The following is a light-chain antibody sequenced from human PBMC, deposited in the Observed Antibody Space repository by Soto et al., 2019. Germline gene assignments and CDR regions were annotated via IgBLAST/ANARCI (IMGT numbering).Light chain of an antibody. Sequence: QSVLTQPRSVSGSPGQSVTISCTGTRTDVGGYNFVSWFQQHPGKAPKLMVYDVSKRPSGVPDRFSGSKSANTASLTISGLQAEDEADYYCCSHAGSFTFVFGGGTKLTVL. J-gene: IGLJ2*01. CDR1: RTDVGGYNF. CDR3: CSHAGSFTFV. V-gene: IGLV2-11*01. CDR2: DVS.